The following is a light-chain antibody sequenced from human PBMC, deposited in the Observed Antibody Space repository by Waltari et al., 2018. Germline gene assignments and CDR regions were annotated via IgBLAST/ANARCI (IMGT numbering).Light chain of an antibody. CDR3: QSYDSSLSGWV. Sequence: QSVLTQPPSVSGAPGQRVTIPCTGTSSNIRAGYAVHWYQQLPGTAPKVLIYGNTNRPSGVPDRFSGSKSGTSASLAITGLQAEDEADYYCQSYDSSLSGWVFGGGTKLTVL. V-gene: IGLV1-40*01. CDR2: GNT. CDR1: SSNIRAGYA. J-gene: IGLJ3*02.